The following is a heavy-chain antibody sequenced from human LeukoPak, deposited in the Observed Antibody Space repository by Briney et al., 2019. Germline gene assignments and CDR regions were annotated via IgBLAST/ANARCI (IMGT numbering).Heavy chain of an antibody. CDR3: ARGLTVWNYFMIHYYFDY. CDR1: GGSFSGYY. V-gene: IGHV4-34*01. J-gene: IGHJ4*02. Sequence: PSETLSLTCAVYGGSFSGYYWSWIRQPPGKGLEWIGEINHSGSTNYNPSLKSRVTISVDTSKNQFSLKLSSVTAADTAVYYSARGLTVWNYFMIHYYFDYWGQGTLVTVSS. CDR2: INHSGST. D-gene: IGHD1-7*01.